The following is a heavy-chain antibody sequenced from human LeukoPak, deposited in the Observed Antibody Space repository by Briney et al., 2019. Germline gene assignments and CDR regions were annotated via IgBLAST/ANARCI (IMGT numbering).Heavy chain of an antibody. V-gene: IGHV4-4*02. D-gene: IGHD6-13*01. CDR1: GGSISSSNW. CDR2: IYHSGST. J-gene: IGHJ4*02. CDR3: ARSRIAAALDY. Sequence: PSETLSLTCAVSGGSISSSNWWSWVRQPPGKGLEWIGEIYHSGSTNYNPSLKSRVTISVDKSMNQFSLKLSSVTAADTAVYYCARSRIAAALDYWGQGTLVTVSS.